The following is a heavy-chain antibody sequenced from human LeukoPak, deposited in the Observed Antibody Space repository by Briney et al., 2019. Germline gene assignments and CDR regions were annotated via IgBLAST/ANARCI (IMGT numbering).Heavy chain of an antibody. CDR2: IYYSGST. Sequence: PSETLSLTCTVSGGSISSGDYYWSWIRQPPGKGLEWIGYIYYSGSTYYNPSLKSRVTISVDTSKNQFSLKLSSVTAADTAVYYCARLDRSTSDFDYWGQGTLVTVSS. J-gene: IGHJ4*02. CDR1: GGSISSGDYY. CDR3: ARLDRSTSDFDY. D-gene: IGHD2-2*01. V-gene: IGHV4-30-4*01.